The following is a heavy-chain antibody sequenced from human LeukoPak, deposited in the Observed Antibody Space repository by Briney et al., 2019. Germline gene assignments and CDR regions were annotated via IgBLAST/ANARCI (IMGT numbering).Heavy chain of an antibody. J-gene: IGHJ4*02. D-gene: IGHD2-2*01. CDR1: GFTFSSYA. CDR2: ISYDGSNK. Sequence: PGGSLRLSCAASGFTFSSYAMHCVRPAPGEGREWGAVISYDGSNKYYADSVKGRFTISRYNSKNTLYLQMNSLRAEDTAVYYCARDGAGDIVVVPAAMALDYWGQGTLVTVSS. V-gene: IGHV3-30*01. CDR3: ARDGAGDIVVVPAAMALDY.